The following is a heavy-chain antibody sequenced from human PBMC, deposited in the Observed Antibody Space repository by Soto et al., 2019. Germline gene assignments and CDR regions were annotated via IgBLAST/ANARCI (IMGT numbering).Heavy chain of an antibody. CDR3: ASISTTVTRD. CDR1: GFTFSSYA. Sequence: QVQLVESGGGVVQPGRSLRLSCAASGFTFSSYAMHWVRQAPGKGLEWVAVISYDGSNKYYADSVKGRFTISRDNSKNTLYLQMNSLRAEDTAGYYCASISTTVTRDWGQGTLVTVSS. CDR2: ISYDGSNK. J-gene: IGHJ4*02. V-gene: IGHV3-30-3*01. D-gene: IGHD4-17*01.